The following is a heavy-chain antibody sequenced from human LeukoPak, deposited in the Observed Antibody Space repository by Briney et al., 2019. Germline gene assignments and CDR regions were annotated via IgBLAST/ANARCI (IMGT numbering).Heavy chain of an antibody. CDR2: INPNSGGT. J-gene: IGHJ4*02. V-gene: IGHV1-2*02. CDR1: GYTFTGYY. Sequence: ASVKVSCKASGYTFTGYYMHWVRQAPGQGLEWMGWINPNSGGTNYAQKFQGRVTMTRDTSISTAYMELSRLRSDDTAVYYCARGRGVAAPRVSPDNFDYWGQGTLVTVSS. D-gene: IGHD2-15*01. CDR3: ARGRGVAAPRVSPDNFDY.